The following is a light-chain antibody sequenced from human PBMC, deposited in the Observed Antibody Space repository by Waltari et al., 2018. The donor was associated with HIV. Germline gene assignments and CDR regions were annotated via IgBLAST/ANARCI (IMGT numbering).Light chain of an antibody. CDR1: TSNIGNNS. CDR2: SDN. J-gene: IGLJ2*01. CDR3: AAWDDSLNGREV. V-gene: IGLV1-44*01. Sequence: QSVLTQPPSASGTPGQRVTISCSGTTSNIGNNSVTWYQQFPGTAPNLLIYSDNQRPSGVPDRISGSKSGTPASLAISGLQVEDEAEYYCAAWDDSLNGREVFGGGTKLTVL.